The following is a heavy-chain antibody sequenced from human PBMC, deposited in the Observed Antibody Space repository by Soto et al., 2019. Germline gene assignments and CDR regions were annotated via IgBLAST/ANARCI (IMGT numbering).Heavy chain of an antibody. CDR2: INPNSGGT. Sequence: ASVKVSCKASGYTFTGYYMHWVRQAPGQGLEWMGWINPNSGGTNYAQKFQGWVTMTRDTSISTAYMELSRLRSDDTAVYYCASAISTYYYDSSGPTGAFDIWGQGTMVTVS. CDR1: GYTFTGYY. CDR3: ASAISTYYYDSSGPTGAFDI. J-gene: IGHJ3*02. D-gene: IGHD3-22*01. V-gene: IGHV1-2*04.